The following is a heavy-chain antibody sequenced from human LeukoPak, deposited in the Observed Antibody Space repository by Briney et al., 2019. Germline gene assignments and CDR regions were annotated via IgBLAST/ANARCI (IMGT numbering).Heavy chain of an antibody. D-gene: IGHD6-13*01. CDR1: GFTLSSYK. CDR3: ASLIAGAGRY. CDR2: ISSSGSTI. V-gene: IGHV3-48*03. J-gene: IGHJ4*02. Sequence: GGSLRLSCAASGFTLSSYKMNWGCDAPGKGLGWGSYISSSGSTIYYADSVKGRFTISRDNSKNSLYLQMNSLRAEDTAVYYCASLIAGAGRYWGQGTLVTVSS.